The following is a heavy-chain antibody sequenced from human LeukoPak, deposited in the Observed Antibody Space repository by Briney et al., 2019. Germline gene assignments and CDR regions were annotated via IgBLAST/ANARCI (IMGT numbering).Heavy chain of an antibody. D-gene: IGHD1-26*01. V-gene: IGHV3-33*01. Sequence: PGRSLRLSCAASGFTFSSYGMHWVRQAPGKGLEWVAVIWYDGSNKFFPDSVKGRFTVSRDNAKNTLYLQMNSLRAEDTAVYYCARGAIVGANFDYWGQGTLVTVSS. CDR2: IWYDGSNK. CDR1: GFTFSSYG. CDR3: ARGAIVGANFDY. J-gene: IGHJ4*02.